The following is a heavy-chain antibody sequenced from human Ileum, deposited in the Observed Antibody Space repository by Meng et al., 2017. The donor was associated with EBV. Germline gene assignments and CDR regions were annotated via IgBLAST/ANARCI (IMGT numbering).Heavy chain of an antibody. J-gene: IGHJ5*02. CDR1: GSTVRRNY. V-gene: IGHV3-53*01. CDR2: IYSGGST. Sequence: VQVVSSVGACLSPWGSLVLSCHASGSTVRRNYLSWFPQAPGKGLEWVSVIYSGGSTYYADSVKGRFTISRDNSKNTVSLQMNSLKGEDTAVYYCARDLNAGPSGNRFDPWGQGTLVTVSS. CDR3: ARDLNAGPSGNRFDP. D-gene: IGHD6-25*01.